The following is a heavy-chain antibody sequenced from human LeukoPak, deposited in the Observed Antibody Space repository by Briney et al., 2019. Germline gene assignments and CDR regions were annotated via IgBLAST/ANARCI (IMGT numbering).Heavy chain of an antibody. CDR1: GYTFTGYY. Sequence: GASVKVSCKASGYTFTGYYMHWVRQAPGQGLEWMGWINPNSGGTNYAQKFQGRVTMTRDTSISTAYMELSRLRSDDTAVYYCARELVSSGWYYFDYWGQGTLVTVSS. CDR2: INPNSGGT. D-gene: IGHD6-19*01. CDR3: ARELVSSGWYYFDY. J-gene: IGHJ4*02. V-gene: IGHV1-2*02.